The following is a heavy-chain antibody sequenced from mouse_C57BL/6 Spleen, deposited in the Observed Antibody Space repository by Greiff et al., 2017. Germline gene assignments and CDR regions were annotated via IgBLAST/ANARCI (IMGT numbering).Heavy chain of an antibody. CDR3: ARSYYGSSSAWFAY. J-gene: IGHJ3*01. CDR1: GYTFTSYW. Sequence: QVQLQQPGAELVMPGASVKLSCKASGYTFTSYWMHWVKQRPGQGLEWIGEIDPSDSYTNYNQKFKGKSTLTVDTSSSTAYMQLSSLTSEDSAVYYCARSYYGSSSAWFAYWGQGTLVTVSA. V-gene: IGHV1-69*01. D-gene: IGHD1-1*01. CDR2: IDPSDSYT.